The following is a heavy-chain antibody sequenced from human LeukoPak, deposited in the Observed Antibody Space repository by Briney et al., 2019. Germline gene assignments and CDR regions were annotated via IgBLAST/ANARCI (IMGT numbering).Heavy chain of an antibody. J-gene: IGHJ5*02. V-gene: IGHV4-38-2*02. CDR3: ARHVFAGYCSSTSCYSPIQYNWFDP. CDR1: GYSISSGYY. Sequence: SETLSLTCTVSGYSISSGYYWGWIRQPPGKGLEWIWSIYHSGSTYYNPSLKSRVTISVDTSKNQFSLKLSSVTAADTAVYYFARHVFAGYCSSTSCYSPIQYNWFDPWGQGTLVTVSS. CDR2: IYHSGST. D-gene: IGHD2-2*01.